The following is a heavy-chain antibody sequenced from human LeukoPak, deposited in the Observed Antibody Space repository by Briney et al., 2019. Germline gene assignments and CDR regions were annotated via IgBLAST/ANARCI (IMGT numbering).Heavy chain of an antibody. D-gene: IGHD4-23*01. J-gene: IGHJ4*02. CDR1: GGSISSGGYY. Sequence: SETLSLTCTVSGGSISSGGYYWSWIRQHPGKGLEWIGYIYYSGSTYYNPSLKSRVTISVDTSKNQFSLKLGSVTAADTAVYYCARKRVYGGNWDYWGQGTLVTVSS. CDR3: ARKRVYGGNWDY. CDR2: IYYSGST. V-gene: IGHV4-31*03.